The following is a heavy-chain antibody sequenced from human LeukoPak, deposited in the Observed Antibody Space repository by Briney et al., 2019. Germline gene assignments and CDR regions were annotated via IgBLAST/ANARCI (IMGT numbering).Heavy chain of an antibody. Sequence: PGGSLRLSCAASGFTFSSYAMSWVRQAPGKGLEWVSAISGSGGSTYYADSVKGRFTISRDNSKNTLYLQMNSLRAEDTAVYYCARGKYGSGSPFDYWGQGTLVTVSS. D-gene: IGHD3-10*01. CDR3: ARGKYGSGSPFDY. CDR1: GFTFSSYA. J-gene: IGHJ4*02. CDR2: ISGSGGST. V-gene: IGHV3-23*01.